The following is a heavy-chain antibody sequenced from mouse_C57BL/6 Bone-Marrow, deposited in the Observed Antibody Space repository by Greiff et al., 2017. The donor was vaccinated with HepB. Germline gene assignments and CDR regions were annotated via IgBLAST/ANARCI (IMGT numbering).Heavy chain of an antibody. CDR2: ISNLAYSI. V-gene: IGHV5-15*01. J-gene: IGHJ4*01. CDR3: TRHYYGRNYAMDY. Sequence: EVKLMESGGGLVQPGGSLKLSCAASGFTFSDYGMAWVRQAPRKGPEWVAFISNLAYSIYYADTVTGRFTISRENAKNTLYLEMSSLRSETTAMYYCTRHYYGRNYAMDYWGQVTSVTVSS. D-gene: IGHD1-1*01. CDR1: GFTFSDYG.